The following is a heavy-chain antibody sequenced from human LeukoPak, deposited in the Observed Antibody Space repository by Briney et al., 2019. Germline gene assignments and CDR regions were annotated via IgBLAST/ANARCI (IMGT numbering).Heavy chain of an antibody. V-gene: IGHV1-69*01. J-gene: IGHJ4*02. D-gene: IGHD2-15*01. CDR2: IIPIFGTA. CDR1: GGTFSSYA. CDR3: AKTPPLGYCSGGSCHGGIDY. Sequence: SVKVSCKASGGTFSSYAISWVRQAPGQGLEWMGGIIPIFGTANYAQKFQGRVTITADESTSTAYMELSSLRSEDTAVYYCAKTPPLGYCSGGSCHGGIDYWGQGTLVTVSS.